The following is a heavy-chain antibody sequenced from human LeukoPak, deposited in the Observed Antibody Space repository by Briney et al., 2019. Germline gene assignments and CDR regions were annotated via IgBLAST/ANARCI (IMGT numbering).Heavy chain of an antibody. CDR3: AKDLVGVAGTAAFDI. V-gene: IGHV3-23*01. CDR1: GFTFSSYA. J-gene: IGHJ3*02. D-gene: IGHD6-19*01. Sequence: GGSLRLSCAASGFTFSSYAMSWVRQAPGKGLDWVSAITDSAVTTNYADSVKGRFTISRDNSKSTLYLQMNSLTADDTAVYYCAKDLVGVAGTAAFDIWGQGAMVTVSS. CDR2: ITDSAVTT.